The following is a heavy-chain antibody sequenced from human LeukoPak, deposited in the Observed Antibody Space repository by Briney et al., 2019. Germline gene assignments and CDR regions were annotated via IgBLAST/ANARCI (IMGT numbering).Heavy chain of an antibody. J-gene: IGHJ6*03. CDR1: GYTFTGYY. CDR2: INPNSGGT. V-gene: IGHV1-2*02. D-gene: IGHD6-19*01. Sequence: GASVKVSCKASGYTFTGYYMHWVRQAPGQGLEWMGWINPNSGGTNYAQKFQGRVTMTRDTSISTAYMELSRLRSDDTAVYYCARDGGSGWIYYYHYYMDVWGKGTTVTVSS. CDR3: ARDGGSGWIYYYHYYMDV.